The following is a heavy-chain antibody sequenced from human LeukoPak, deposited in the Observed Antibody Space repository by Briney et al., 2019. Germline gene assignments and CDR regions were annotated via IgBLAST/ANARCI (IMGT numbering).Heavy chain of an antibody. CDR1: GFTFSSHA. J-gene: IGHJ6*02. Sequence: PGRSLRPSYAASGFTFSSHAMQCVRHAPGKGLEWLAVISYDGSNKYYADSVKGRFAISRDNSKSTLYLQVNSMRAEDTAVYYCARRRHDSESIVMDVWGQGTTVTVSS. CDR2: ISYDGSNK. CDR3: ARRRHDSESIVMDV. D-gene: IGHD3-3*01. V-gene: IGHV3-30*09.